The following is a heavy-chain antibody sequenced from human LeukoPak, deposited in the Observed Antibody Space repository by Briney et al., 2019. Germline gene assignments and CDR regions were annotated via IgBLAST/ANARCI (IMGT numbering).Heavy chain of an antibody. J-gene: IGHJ5*02. D-gene: IGHD3-3*01. CDR2: IYYSGST. CDR3: ATDVPLDITIFGVVTNWFDP. CDR1: GGSISSSSYY. V-gene: IGHV4-39*01. Sequence: SETLSLTCTVSGGSISSSSYYWGWIRQPPGKGLEWIGSIYYSGSTYYNPSLKSRVTISVDTSKNQFSLKLSSVTAADTAVYYCATDVPLDITIFGVVTNWFDPWGQGTLVTVSS.